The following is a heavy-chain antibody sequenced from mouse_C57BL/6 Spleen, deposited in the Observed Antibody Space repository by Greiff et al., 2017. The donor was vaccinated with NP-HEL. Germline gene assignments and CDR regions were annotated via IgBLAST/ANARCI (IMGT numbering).Heavy chain of an antibody. Sequence: VQLQESGAELVKPGASVKISCKASGYAFSSYWMNWVKQRPGKGLEWIGQIYPGDGDTKYNGKFKGKATLTADKSSSTAYMQLSSLTSEDSAVYFCARSGITTVVAKDYAMDYWGQGTSVTVSS. CDR2: IYPGDGDT. D-gene: IGHD1-1*01. J-gene: IGHJ4*01. V-gene: IGHV1-80*01. CDR1: GYAFSSYW. CDR3: ARSGITTVVAKDYAMDY.